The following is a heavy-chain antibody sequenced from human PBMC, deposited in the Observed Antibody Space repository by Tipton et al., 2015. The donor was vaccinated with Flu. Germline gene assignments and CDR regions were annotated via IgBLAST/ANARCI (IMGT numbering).Heavy chain of an antibody. CDR3: ASGVGVTEPGWFDP. J-gene: IGHJ5*02. D-gene: IGHD1-26*01. CDR1: GGSINSGSYY. V-gene: IGHV4-61*02. CDR2: IYPSGST. Sequence: TLSLTCTVSGGSINSGSYYWSWIRQPAGKGLEWIGRIYPSGSTNYNPSLKSRVTISVDTSKNQFSLELSSVTAADTAMYYCASGVGVTEPGWFDPWGQGTLVIVSS.